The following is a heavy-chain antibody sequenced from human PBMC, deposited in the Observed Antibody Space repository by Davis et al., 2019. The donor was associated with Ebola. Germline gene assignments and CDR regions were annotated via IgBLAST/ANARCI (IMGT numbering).Heavy chain of an antibody. D-gene: IGHD6-6*01. V-gene: IGHV1-69*13. CDR1: GGTFSSYA. Sequence: SVKVSCKASGGTFSSYAISWVRQAPGQGLEWMGGIIPIFGTANYAQKFQGRVTITADESTSTAYMELSSLRSEDTAVYYCARSEELVPYWFDPWGQGTLVTVSS. CDR2: IIPIFGTA. J-gene: IGHJ5*02. CDR3: ARSEELVPYWFDP.